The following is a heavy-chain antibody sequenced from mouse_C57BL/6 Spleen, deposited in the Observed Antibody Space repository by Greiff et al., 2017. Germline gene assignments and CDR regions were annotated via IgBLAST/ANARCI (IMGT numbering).Heavy chain of an antibody. Sequence: EVQLQQSGPELVKPGASVKIPCKASGYTFTDYNMDWVKQSHGKSLEWIGDINPNNGGTIYNQKFKGKATLTVDKSSSTAYMELRSLTSEDTAVYYCARQWLLRTYWYFDVWGTGTTVTVSS. V-gene: IGHV1-18*01. CDR2: INPNNGGT. D-gene: IGHD2-3*01. CDR3: ARQWLLRTYWYFDV. J-gene: IGHJ1*03. CDR1: GYTFTDYN.